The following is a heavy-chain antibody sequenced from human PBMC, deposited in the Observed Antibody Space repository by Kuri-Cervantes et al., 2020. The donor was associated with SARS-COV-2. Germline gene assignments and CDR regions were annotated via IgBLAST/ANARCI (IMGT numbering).Heavy chain of an antibody. Sequence: GESLKISCAASGFTFSSYGMHWVRQAPGKGLEWVANIKPEGSEEYYVDSVKGRATMSRDNAKNSLYLQMNSLRAEDTAVYYCARDRRGTSGYYYYDSWGQGTLVTVSS. CDR2: IKPEGSEE. CDR1: GFTFSSYG. CDR3: ARDRRGTSGYYYYDS. V-gene: IGHV3-7*01. D-gene: IGHD5-12*01. J-gene: IGHJ4*02.